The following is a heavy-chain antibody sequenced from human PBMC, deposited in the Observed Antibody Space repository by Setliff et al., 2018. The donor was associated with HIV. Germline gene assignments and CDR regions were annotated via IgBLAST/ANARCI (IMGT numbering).Heavy chain of an antibody. D-gene: IGHD3-22*01. CDR2: IFYSGNT. Sequence: KTSETLSLTCTVSGDSMSSSSYYWGWIRQPPGKGLEWIGSIFYSGNTYYKPSLKSRVTISVDTSKNQFSLKLSSVTAADTAVYYCARVPSYYYDSSGYPLGAFDIWGQGTMVTVSS. CDR1: GDSMSSSSYY. CDR3: ARVPSYYYDSSGYPLGAFDI. V-gene: IGHV4-39*01. J-gene: IGHJ3*02.